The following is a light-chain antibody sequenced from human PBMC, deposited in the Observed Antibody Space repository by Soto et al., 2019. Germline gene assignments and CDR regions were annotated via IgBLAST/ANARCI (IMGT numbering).Light chain of an antibody. V-gene: IGLV1-44*01. CDR1: GSSIGTNT. CDR2: GNN. Sequence: QSVLTQPPSASGTPGQRVTISCSGSGSSIGTNTVNWYRQLPGTAPKLPIYGNNQRPSGVPDRFSGSKSGTSASLAISGLQSEDEADYYCAAWDGSLNNVLFGGGTQLTVL. J-gene: IGLJ2*01. CDR3: AAWDGSLNNVL.